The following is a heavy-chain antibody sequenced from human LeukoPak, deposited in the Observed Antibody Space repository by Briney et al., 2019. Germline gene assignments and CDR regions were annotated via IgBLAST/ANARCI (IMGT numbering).Heavy chain of an antibody. Sequence: SVQVTCKASGGAFSSYGISWVRQAPGQRLAWLGRGIPILDTTTHAQKFQGRVTITADTSTGTAYMHLSGLGSEATAVYYCARGPGVVIATVFDGWGQGSLVSVS. CDR2: GIPILDTT. V-gene: IGHV1-69*04. CDR3: ARGPGVVIATVFDG. D-gene: IGHD2-21*01. CDR1: GGAFSSYG. J-gene: IGHJ4*02.